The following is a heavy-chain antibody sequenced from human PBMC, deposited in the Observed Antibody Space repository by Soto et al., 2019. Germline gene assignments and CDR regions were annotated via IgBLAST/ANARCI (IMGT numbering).Heavy chain of an antibody. CDR2: TYYRSKWYN. CDR1: GDRVSSNSAA. J-gene: IGHJ4*02. CDR3: ARSVDYGSGSYGFDY. D-gene: IGHD3-10*01. V-gene: IGHV6-1*01. Sequence: PSQTLSLTCAISGDRVSSNSAAWNWIRQSPSRGLEWLGRTYYRSKWYNDYAISVKSRITIKPDTSKNQFSLQLNSVTPEGTAVYYCARSVDYGSGSYGFDYWGQGTLVTGSS.